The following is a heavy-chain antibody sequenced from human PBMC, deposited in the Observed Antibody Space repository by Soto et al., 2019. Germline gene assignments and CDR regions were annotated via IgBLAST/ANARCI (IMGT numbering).Heavy chain of an antibody. V-gene: IGHV3-23*01. CDR2: ISGSGGST. D-gene: IGHD3-10*01. J-gene: IGHJ6*02. CDR3: AKDWSHYGSGSYYVDV. CDR1: GVTFRSYA. Sequence: GGSLRLSCAASGVTFRSYAMSWVRQAPGKGREWVSAISGSGGSTYYADSVKGRFTISRDNSKNTLYLQINSLRAEDTAVYYCAKDWSHYGSGSYYVDVWGQGTTVTVSS.